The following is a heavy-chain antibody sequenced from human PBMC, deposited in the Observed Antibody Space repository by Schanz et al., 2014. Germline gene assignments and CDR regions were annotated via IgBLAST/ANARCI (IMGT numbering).Heavy chain of an antibody. Sequence: QLQLQESGPGLVKPSETLSLTCTVSGGSISSYYWSWIRQPPGKGLEWIGYIYYSGDTNYNPSLKSRVPISVDTSKNQFALKLSSVTAADTAVYYCARDERDLPRSLFVFWGQGTLVTVSS. J-gene: IGHJ4*02. CDR1: GGSISSYY. CDR2: IYYSGDT. CDR3: ARDERDLPRSLFVF. V-gene: IGHV4-59*12. D-gene: IGHD2-2*01.